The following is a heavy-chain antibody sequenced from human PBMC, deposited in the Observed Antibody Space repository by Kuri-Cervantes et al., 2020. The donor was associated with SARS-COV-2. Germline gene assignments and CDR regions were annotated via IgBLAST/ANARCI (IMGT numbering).Heavy chain of an antibody. V-gene: IGHV3-11*01. CDR3: ARAVPGYYDSSGYYDY. Sequence: LSLTCTVSGGSISSSSYYWGWIRQPPGKGLEWVSYISSSGSTIYYADSVKGRFTISRDNAKNSLYLQMNSLRAEDTAVYYCARAVPGYYDSSGYYDYWGQGTLVTVSS. CDR1: GGSISSSSYY. D-gene: IGHD3-22*01. CDR2: ISSSGSTI. J-gene: IGHJ4*02.